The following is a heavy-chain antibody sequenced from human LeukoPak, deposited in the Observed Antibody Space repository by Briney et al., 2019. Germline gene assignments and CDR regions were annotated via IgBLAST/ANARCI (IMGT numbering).Heavy chain of an antibody. J-gene: IGHJ4*02. CDR1: GFTFSSYA. Sequence: GGSLRLSCAVSGFTFSSYAMHWVRQAPGKGLEWVSVIYSGGSTSYADSVKGRFTISRDNSKNTLSLLMNSLRDEDTAVYYCARDWDGSGRFDYWGQGTLVTVSS. V-gene: IGHV3-66*01. D-gene: IGHD3-10*01. CDR2: IYSGGST. CDR3: ARDWDGSGRFDY.